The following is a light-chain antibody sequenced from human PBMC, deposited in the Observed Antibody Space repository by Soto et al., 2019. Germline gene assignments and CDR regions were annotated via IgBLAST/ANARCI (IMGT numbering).Light chain of an antibody. CDR2: GAS. CDR3: QQYGRP. J-gene: IGKJ1*01. Sequence: ETVLTHSPGTLSLSPCERATLSFSASQSVSIDYLAWYQHKPGQAPRLLIQGASSRATGIPDRFSGSGSGTDFTLTISRLEPEDFGVYYCQQYGRPFGQGTKVDIK. V-gene: IGKV3-20*01. CDR1: QSVSIDY.